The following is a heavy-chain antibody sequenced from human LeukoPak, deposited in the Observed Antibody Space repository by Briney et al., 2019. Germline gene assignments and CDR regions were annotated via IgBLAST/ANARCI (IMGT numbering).Heavy chain of an antibody. CDR3: ARADYGSGLVYYYYMDV. CDR1: GFTLTDYY. D-gene: IGHD3-10*01. J-gene: IGHJ6*03. CDR2: ISSSGDTI. V-gene: IGHV3-11*04. Sequence: PGGSLRLSCAASGFTLTDYYMSWIRQAPGKGLEWVSYISSSGDTIYYADSVKGRFTISRDNAKNSLYLQMNSLRAEDTAVYYCARADYGSGLVYYYYMDVWGKGTTVTVSS.